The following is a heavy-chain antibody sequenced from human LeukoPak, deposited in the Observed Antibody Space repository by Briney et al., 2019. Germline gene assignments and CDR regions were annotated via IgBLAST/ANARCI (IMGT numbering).Heavy chain of an antibody. V-gene: IGHV3-30*02. Sequence: GGSLRLSCAASGFTFSDYSMNWVRQAPGKGLEWVAFIRYDGSNKYYADSVKGRFTISRDNSKNTLYLQMNSLRAEDTAVYYCARGPPYYDILTGPLGGFDYWGQGTLVTVSS. CDR1: GFTFSDYS. J-gene: IGHJ4*02. CDR2: IRYDGSNK. D-gene: IGHD3-9*01. CDR3: ARGPPYYDILTGPLGGFDY.